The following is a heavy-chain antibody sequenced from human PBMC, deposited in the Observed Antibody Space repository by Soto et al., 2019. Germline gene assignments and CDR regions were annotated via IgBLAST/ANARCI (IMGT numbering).Heavy chain of an antibody. CDR3: ARDDTTDHEFGIYYYGMDV. CDR2: SIPIFGTA. D-gene: IGHD3-16*01. J-gene: IGHJ6*02. CDR1: GGTFSSYA. Sequence: QVQLVQSGAEVKKPGSSVKVSCKASGGTFSSYAISWVRQAPGQGLEWMGGSIPIFGTANYAQKFQGRVTITADESTSTAYMELRSLRSEDTAVYYCARDDTTDHEFGIYYYGMDVWRQGTTVTVSS. V-gene: IGHV1-69*12.